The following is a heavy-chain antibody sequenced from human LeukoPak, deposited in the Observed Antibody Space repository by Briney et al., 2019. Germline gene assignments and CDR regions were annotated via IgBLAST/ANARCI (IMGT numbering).Heavy chain of an antibody. Sequence: GSLRLSRAVSGFTINNYWMHWIRQPPGKGLEWIGSIYYSGSTYYNPSLKSRVTISVDTSKNQFSLKLSSVTAADTAVYYCARRKSQYSSGYYYEPYYFDYWGQGTLVTVSS. CDR1: GFTINNYW. V-gene: IGHV4-39*01. CDR3: ARRKSQYSSGYYYEPYYFDY. J-gene: IGHJ4*02. CDR2: IYYSGST. D-gene: IGHD3-22*01.